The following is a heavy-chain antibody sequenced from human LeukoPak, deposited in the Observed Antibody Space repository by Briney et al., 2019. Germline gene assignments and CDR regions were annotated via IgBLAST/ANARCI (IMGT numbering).Heavy chain of an antibody. Sequence: ASVKVPCKVSGYTLTELSMHWVRQAPGKGLEWMGGFDPEDGETIYAQKFQGRVTMTEDTSTDTAYMELSSLRSEDTAVYYCATGPYGSGSYYNVYYYGMDVWGQGTTVTVSS. CDR2: FDPEDGET. D-gene: IGHD3-10*01. CDR1: GYTLTELS. V-gene: IGHV1-24*01. CDR3: ATGPYGSGSYYNVYYYGMDV. J-gene: IGHJ6*02.